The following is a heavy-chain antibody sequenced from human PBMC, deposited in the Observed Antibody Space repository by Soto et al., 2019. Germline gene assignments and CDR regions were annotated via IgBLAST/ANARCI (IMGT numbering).Heavy chain of an antibody. CDR3: ARGNIRIEY. CDR1: GGSFGDFY. Sequence: SDTLSLTFTVHGGSFGDFYSTWIRQSPGKGLEWIGEIHPSGYTSSNPSLKSRVTISVDTSKNQFSLKLSSVTAADTAVYYCARGNIRIEYWGQGTLVTVSS. V-gene: IGHV4-34*01. J-gene: IGHJ4*02. CDR2: IHPSGYT.